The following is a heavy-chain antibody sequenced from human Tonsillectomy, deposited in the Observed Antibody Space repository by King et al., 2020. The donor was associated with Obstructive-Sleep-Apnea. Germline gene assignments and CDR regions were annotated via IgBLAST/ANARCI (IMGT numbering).Heavy chain of an antibody. CDR2: FGTAGET. CDR1: GFTFSDYD. V-gene: IGHV3-13*04. Sequence: VQLVESGGGVVQPGGSLRLSCAASGFTFSDYDMHWVRQVIGKGLEWVSVFGTAGETYYADSVKGRFTISRDNDKNSLYLQMNSLRAGDTAVYYCTRGGAVATSGEFDYWGQGILVTVSS. D-gene: IGHD1-1*01. CDR3: TRGGAVATSGEFDY. J-gene: IGHJ4*02.